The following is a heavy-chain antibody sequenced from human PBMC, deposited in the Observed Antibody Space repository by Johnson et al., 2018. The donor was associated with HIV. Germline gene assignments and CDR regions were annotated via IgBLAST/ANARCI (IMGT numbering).Heavy chain of an antibody. V-gene: IGHV3-23*04. CDR3: ARAERSSSGVDAFDI. CDR1: RFTFSNYA. CDR2: ISGSGGST. J-gene: IGHJ3*02. Sequence: VQLVESGGGVVQPGKSLRLSCSASRFTFSNYAMNWVRQAPGKGLEWVSAISGSGGSTYYADSVKGRFTISRDNSKNTLYLQMNSLRAEDTAVYYCARAERSSSGVDAFDIWGQGTMVTVSS. D-gene: IGHD6-6*01.